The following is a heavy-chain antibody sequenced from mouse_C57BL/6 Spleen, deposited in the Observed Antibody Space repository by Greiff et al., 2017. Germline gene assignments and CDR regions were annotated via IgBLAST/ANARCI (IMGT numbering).Heavy chain of an antibody. V-gene: IGHV1-61*01. CDR3: ARGGSSYGAMDY. CDR2: IYPSDSET. D-gene: IGHD1-1*01. Sequence: QVQLQQPGAELVRPGSSVKLSCKASGYTFTSYWMDWVKQRPGQGLEWIGNIYPSDSETHYNQKFKDKATLTVDKSSSTTYMQLSSLTSEDSAVYYWARGGSSYGAMDYWGQGTSVTVSS. CDR1: GYTFTSYW. J-gene: IGHJ4*01.